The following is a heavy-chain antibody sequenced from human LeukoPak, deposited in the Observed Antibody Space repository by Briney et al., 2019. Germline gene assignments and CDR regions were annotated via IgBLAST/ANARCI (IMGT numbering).Heavy chain of an antibody. J-gene: IGHJ4*02. CDR2: IHASGTT. Sequence: SETLSLTCNVSGGSISSYFWTWIRQPAGKGLEWIGRIHASGTTNYNSSLKSRVGMSVDTSKNQFSLKLTAVTAADTAVYFCARDDADVYGRAFDYWGQGTLVSVSS. D-gene: IGHD3-10*01. CDR3: ARDDADVYGRAFDY. V-gene: IGHV4-4*07. CDR1: GGSISSYF.